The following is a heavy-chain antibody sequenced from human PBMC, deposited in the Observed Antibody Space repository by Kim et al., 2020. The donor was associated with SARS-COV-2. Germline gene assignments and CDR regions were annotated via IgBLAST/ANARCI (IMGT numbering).Heavy chain of an antibody. D-gene: IGHD6-13*01. J-gene: IGHJ4*02. CDR1: GDYISSPDYY. Sequence: SETLSLTCTVSGDYISSPDYYWTWIRQPPGKGLEWMGYVYHSGSTHYNVSLYSRLSISVDTSKNQFSLRLKSLTAADTAVYYCARAAGRIAAAGKIDFWGQGTLVTVSS. CDR2: VYHSGST. V-gene: IGHV4-31*03. CDR3: ARAAGRIAAAGKIDF.